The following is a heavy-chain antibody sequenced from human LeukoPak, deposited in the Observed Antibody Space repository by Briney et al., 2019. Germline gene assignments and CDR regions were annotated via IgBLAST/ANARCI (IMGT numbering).Heavy chain of an antibody. CDR3: ARDGYLTPHEWADY. D-gene: IGHD1-26*01. J-gene: IGHJ4*02. Sequence: SETLSLTCTVSGGSISSYYWSWIRQPPGKGLEWIGYIYYSGSTNYNPSLKSRVTISVDTSKNQFSLKLSSVTAADTAVYYCARDGYLTPHEWADYWGQGTLVIVSS. V-gene: IGHV4-59*12. CDR1: GGSISSYY. CDR2: IYYSGST.